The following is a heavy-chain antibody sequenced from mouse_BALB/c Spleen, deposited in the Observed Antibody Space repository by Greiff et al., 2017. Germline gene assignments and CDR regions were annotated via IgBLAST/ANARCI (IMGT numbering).Heavy chain of an antibody. CDR3: ARASSGWDYFDY. J-gene: IGHJ2*01. V-gene: IGHV5-17*02. CDR2: ISSGSSTI. CDR1: GFTFSSFG. Sequence: EVKLMESGGGLVQPGGSRKLSCAASGFTFSSFGMHWVRQAPEKGLEWVAYISSGSSTIYYADTVKGRFTISRDNPKNTLFLQMTSLRSEDTAMYYCARASSGWDYFDYWGQGTTLTVSS. D-gene: IGHD3-1*01.